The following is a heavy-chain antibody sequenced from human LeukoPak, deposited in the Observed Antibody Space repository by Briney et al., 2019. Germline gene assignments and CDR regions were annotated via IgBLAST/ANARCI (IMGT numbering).Heavy chain of an antibody. Sequence: PGGSLRLSCVGTGFTFTDYWMSWVRQAPGKGPEWVANIKQDGSEEYYVDSVKGRFTISRDNAKNSVYLRMNSLRAEDTAVYYCATGTTYYWGQGALVTVSS. CDR3: ATGTTYY. V-gene: IGHV3-7*01. CDR2: IKQDGSEE. D-gene: IGHD1-1*01. J-gene: IGHJ4*02. CDR1: GFTFTDYW.